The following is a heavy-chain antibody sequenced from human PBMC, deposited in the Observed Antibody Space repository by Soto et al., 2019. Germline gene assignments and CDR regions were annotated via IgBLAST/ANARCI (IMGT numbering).Heavy chain of an antibody. D-gene: IGHD3-3*02. Sequence: PSETLSLTCAVSGGSIASSDWWNWVRQTPEKGLEWIGEIFHEGNIIYNPSLKSRFTISRDNAKNSLYLQMNSLRAEDTALYYCARSLVLEYYMDVWGKGTTVTVSS. CDR3: ARSLVLEYYMDV. J-gene: IGHJ6*03. CDR1: GGSIASSDW. CDR2: IFHEGNI. V-gene: IGHV4-4*02.